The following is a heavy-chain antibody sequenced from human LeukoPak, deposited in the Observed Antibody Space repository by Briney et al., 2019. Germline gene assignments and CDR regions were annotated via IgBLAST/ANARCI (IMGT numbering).Heavy chain of an antibody. J-gene: IGHJ5*02. D-gene: IGHD5-24*01. CDR3: ARALARDVYNINWFDP. CDR2: ISAYNGYT. CDR1: GYTFTSYA. V-gene: IGHV1-18*01. Sequence: ASVKVSCKASGYTFTSYAISWVRQAPGQGLEWMGWISAYNGYTNYAQNLQGRVTMTTDTSTSTAYMELTSLRSDDTAVYYCARALARDVYNINWFDPWGQGTLVTTSS.